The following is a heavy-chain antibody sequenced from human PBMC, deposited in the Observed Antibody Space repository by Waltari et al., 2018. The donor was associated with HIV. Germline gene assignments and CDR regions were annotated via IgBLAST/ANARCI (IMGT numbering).Heavy chain of an antibody. CDR3: ARVRRPSGSYYLSY. CDR1: GYTFTSYY. J-gene: IGHJ4*02. CDR2: MDPNRGTT. V-gene: IGHV1-8*01. D-gene: IGHD1-26*01. Sequence: QVQLEQSGAAVKKPGASVKVSCTASGYTFTSYYIFWVRQATGQGLEWMGWMDPNRGTTAYAQKFQGRVTMTRNTSITTAYMELSSLRSEDTAVYYCARVRRPSGSYYLSYWGQGTLVTVSS.